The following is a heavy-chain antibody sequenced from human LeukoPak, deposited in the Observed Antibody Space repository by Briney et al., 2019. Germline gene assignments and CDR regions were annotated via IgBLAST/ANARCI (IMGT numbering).Heavy chain of an antibody. CDR2: IIPIFGTA. CDR3: ARDCSSTSCYWGFDY. J-gene: IGHJ4*02. V-gene: IGHV1-69*13. CDR1: GGTFSSYA. D-gene: IGHD2-2*01. Sequence: ASVKVSCKASGGTFSSYAISWVRQAPGQGLEWMGGIIPIFGTANYAQKFQGRVTITADESTSTAYMELSSLRSEDTAVYYCARDCSSTSCYWGFDYWGQGTLVTVSS.